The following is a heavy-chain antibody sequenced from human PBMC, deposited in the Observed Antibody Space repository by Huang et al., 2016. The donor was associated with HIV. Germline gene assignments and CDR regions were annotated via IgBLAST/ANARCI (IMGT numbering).Heavy chain of an antibody. CDR3: ARDRITQCNGGRCYSDWSDP. V-gene: IGHV4-30-4*08. Sequence: QVQLQESGPGPVKPSQTLSLTCTVSVDSIRRGGYLWSWIRQSPGKGLEWIGFTYYTRTTSDNPSLRGRVTMSVDTSKNQFSLRLTSVTAEDTAVYYCARDRITQCNGGRCYSDWSDPWGQGTLVIVSS. CDR1: VDSIRRGGYL. D-gene: IGHD2-15*01. J-gene: IGHJ5*02. CDR2: TYYTRTT.